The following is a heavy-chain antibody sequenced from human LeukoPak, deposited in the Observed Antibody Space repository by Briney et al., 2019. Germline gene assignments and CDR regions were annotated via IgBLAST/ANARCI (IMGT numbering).Heavy chain of an antibody. Sequence: GGSLGLPCAASGFTFSSYWMSWVRKAPGKGLKWVSAISGSGGSTYYADSVKGRFTISRDNSKNTLYLQVNSLRAEDTAVYYCAKGGKWDITPFDYWGQGTLVTVSS. CDR2: ISGSGGST. J-gene: IGHJ4*02. CDR3: AKGGKWDITPFDY. CDR1: GFTFSSYW. V-gene: IGHV3-23*01. D-gene: IGHD1-26*01.